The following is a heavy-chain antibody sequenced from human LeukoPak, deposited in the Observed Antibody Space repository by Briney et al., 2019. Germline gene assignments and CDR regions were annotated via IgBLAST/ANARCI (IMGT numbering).Heavy chain of an antibody. CDR2: ISYDGTNK. Sequence: PGGSLRLSCVASGFTFSRYAMHWVRRAPGKGLEWAAFISYDGTNKYYADSVKGRFTISRDNSKNTLYLQMNSLRAEDTAVYYCARDRFPRDDILTGYSNWGQGTLVTVSS. J-gene: IGHJ4*02. D-gene: IGHD3-9*01. CDR1: GFTFSRYA. V-gene: IGHV3-30-3*01. CDR3: ARDRFPRDDILTGYSN.